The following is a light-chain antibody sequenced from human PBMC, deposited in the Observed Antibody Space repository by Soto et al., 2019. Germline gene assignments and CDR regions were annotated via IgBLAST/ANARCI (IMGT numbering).Light chain of an antibody. J-gene: IGKJ5*01. CDR1: QSVTSTY. Sequence: EIVMTQSPATLSVSPGERATLSCRASQSVTSTYVAWYQQKPGQAPRLLIYGASNRATGIPDRFSGSGSGTDFTLTISRLEPEDFAVYYCQQYGSSPITFGQGTRLEIK. CDR2: GAS. V-gene: IGKV3-20*01. CDR3: QQYGSSPIT.